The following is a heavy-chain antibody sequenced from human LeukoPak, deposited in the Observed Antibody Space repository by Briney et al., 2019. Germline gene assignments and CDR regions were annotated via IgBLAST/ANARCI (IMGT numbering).Heavy chain of an antibody. Sequence: ASVKVSCKASGYTFTSYDINWVRQATGQGLEWMGWTNPNSGNTGYAQKFQGRVTITRNTSISTAYMELSSLRSEDTAVYYCARGLSRLRYFDWLLYSPPLKAWFDPWGQGTLVTVSS. J-gene: IGHJ5*02. CDR2: TNPNSGNT. V-gene: IGHV1-8*03. D-gene: IGHD3-9*01. CDR3: ARGLSRLRYFDWLLYSPPLKAWFDP. CDR1: GYTFTSYD.